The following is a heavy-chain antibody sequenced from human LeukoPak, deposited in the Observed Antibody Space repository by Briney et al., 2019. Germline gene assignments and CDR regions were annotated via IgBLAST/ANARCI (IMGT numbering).Heavy chain of an antibody. J-gene: IGHJ4*02. Sequence: ASVKVSCKASGYTFTSYDINWVRQATGQGLEWMGWMNPNSGNTGYAQKFQGRVTMTRNTSISTAYMELSSLGSEDTAVYYCARGLTGYSYAGYWGQGTLVTVSS. CDR1: GYTFTSYD. CDR2: MNPNSGNT. CDR3: ARGLTGYSYAGY. V-gene: IGHV1-8*01. D-gene: IGHD5-18*01.